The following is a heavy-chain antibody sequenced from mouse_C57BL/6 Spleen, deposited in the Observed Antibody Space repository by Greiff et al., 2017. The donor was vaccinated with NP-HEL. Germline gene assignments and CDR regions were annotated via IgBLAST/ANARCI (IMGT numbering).Heavy chain of an antibody. V-gene: IGHV1-5*01. CDR1: GYTFTSYW. J-gene: IGHJ1*03. D-gene: IGHD2-1*01. Sequence: VQLKQSGTVLARPGASVKMSCKTSGYTFTSYWMHWVKQRPGQGLEWIGAIYPGNSDTSYNQKFKGKAKLTAVTSASTAYMELSSLTNEDSAVYYCTREEIYGNFWYFDVWGTGTTVTVSS. CDR3: TREEIYGNFWYFDV. CDR2: IYPGNSDT.